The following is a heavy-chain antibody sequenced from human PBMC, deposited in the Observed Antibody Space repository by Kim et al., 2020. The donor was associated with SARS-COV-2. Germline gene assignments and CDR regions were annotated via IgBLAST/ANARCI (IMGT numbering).Heavy chain of an antibody. Sequence: ASVKVSCKASGYTFTSYAMTWVRQAPGPGLEWMGWINTNTGNPTYAQGFTGRFVFSLDTSVSTASLQISSLKAEDTAVYYCARYDDSSLFYYFYGMDVWGQGTTVTVS. V-gene: IGHV7-4-1*02. CDR2: INTNTGNP. D-gene: IGHD3-3*01. CDR3: ARYDDSSLFYYFYGMDV. J-gene: IGHJ6*02. CDR1: GYTFTSYA.